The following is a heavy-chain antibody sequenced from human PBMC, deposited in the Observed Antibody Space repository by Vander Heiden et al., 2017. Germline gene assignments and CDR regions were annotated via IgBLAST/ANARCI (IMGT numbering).Heavy chain of an antibody. CDR1: GYTFTGYY. D-gene: IGHD2-15*01. CDR3: ARVIAEGAFDI. Sequence: QVQLVQSGAEVKKPGASVKVSCKASGYTFTGYYMPWVRQAPGQGLEWMGWINPNSGDTNYAQKFQGRVTMTSDTSISTAYMELSRLRFDDTAVYYCARVIAEGAFDIWGQGTMVTVSS. V-gene: IGHV1-2*02. CDR2: INPNSGDT. J-gene: IGHJ3*02.